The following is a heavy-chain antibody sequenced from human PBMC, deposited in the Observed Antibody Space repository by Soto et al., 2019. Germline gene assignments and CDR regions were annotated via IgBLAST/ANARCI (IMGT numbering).Heavy chain of an antibody. D-gene: IGHD2-2*01. V-gene: IGHV1-18*04. Sequence: ASVKVSCKASGYTFTSYGISWVRQAPGQEIEWMGWISSYNGNTNYAQKVQGRVTMTTDKSTSTTYMELRSLRSDDTAEYYCARGPRYCSSTSCFSGVTWFDPWGQGTLVTVSS. CDR2: ISSYNGNT. J-gene: IGHJ5*02. CDR1: GYTFTSYG. CDR3: ARGPRYCSSTSCFSGVTWFDP.